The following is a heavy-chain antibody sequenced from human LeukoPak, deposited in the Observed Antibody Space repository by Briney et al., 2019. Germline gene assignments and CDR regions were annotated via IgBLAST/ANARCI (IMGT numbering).Heavy chain of an antibody. CDR1: GLTFRTNA. J-gene: IGHJ4*02. D-gene: IGHD4-11*01. V-gene: IGHV3-7*03. CDR2: IKQDGSEK. Sequence: GGSLRLSSAASGLTFRTNAMSWVRQAPGKGLEWVANIKQDGSEKYYVDSVKGRFTISRDNAKNSLYLQMNSLTAEDTAVYYCARADYIFDYWGQGTLVTVSS. CDR3: ARADYIFDY.